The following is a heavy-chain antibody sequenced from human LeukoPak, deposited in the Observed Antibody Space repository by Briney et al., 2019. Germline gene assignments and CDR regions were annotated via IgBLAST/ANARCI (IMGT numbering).Heavy chain of an antibody. CDR1: GSSIGRHY. V-gene: IGHV4-59*11. CDR2: THFSGSS. J-gene: IGHJ4*02. CDR3: ARAKAAGSYDF. D-gene: IGHD6-13*01. Sequence: SETLSLTCSVSGSSIGRHYWTWIRQPPGKGLELIGYTHFSGSSNYNPSLKSRATTSLDRAKNQISLHLTSLTAADTAVYFCARAKAAGSYDFWGQGTLVTVSS.